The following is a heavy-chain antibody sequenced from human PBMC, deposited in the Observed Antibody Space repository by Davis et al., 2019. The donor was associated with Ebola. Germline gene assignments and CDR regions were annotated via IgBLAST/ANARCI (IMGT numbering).Heavy chain of an antibody. CDR2: ISYDGIDK. V-gene: IGHV3-30-3*01. D-gene: IGHD4-11*01. Sequence: GESLKISCVASGVTFKTFAMHWVRQAPGKGLEWVAFISYDGIDKTYADSVKGRFTISRDSSKNTLFLQMNSLRSEDTAVYYCARGRPTTVTTLTRTYYYYGMDVWG. CDR1: GVTFKTFA. J-gene: IGHJ6*02. CDR3: ARGRPTTVTTLTRTYYYYGMDV.